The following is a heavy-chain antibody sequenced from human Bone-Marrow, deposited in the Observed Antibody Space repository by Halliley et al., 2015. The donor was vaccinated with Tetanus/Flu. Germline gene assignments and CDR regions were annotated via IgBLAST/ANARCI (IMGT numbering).Heavy chain of an antibody. CDR3: ARGNFGMDV. CDR2: INSDKSTT. J-gene: IGHJ6*02. V-gene: IGHV3-74*01. Sequence: GLVWFASINSDKSTTSYADSVMGRFTITRDNAKNTLFLQINSLRAEDPAVYYCARGNFGMDVRGQGTTVPVSS.